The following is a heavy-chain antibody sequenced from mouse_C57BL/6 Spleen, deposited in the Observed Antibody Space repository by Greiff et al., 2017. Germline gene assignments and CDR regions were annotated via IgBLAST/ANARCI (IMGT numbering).Heavy chain of an antibody. CDR2: IDPANGNT. CDR3: ASSLLPSGWYFDV. Sequence: VQLQQSVAELVRPGASVKLSCTASGFNIKNTYMHWVKQRPEQGLEWIGRIDPANGNTKYAPKFQGKATITADTSSNTAYLQLSSLTSADTAIDYCASSLLPSGWYFDVWGTGTTVTVSS. D-gene: IGHD2-1*01. CDR1: GFNIKNTY. J-gene: IGHJ1*03. V-gene: IGHV14-3*01.